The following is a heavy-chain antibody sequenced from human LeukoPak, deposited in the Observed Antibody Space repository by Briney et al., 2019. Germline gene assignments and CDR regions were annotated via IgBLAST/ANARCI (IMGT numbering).Heavy chain of an antibody. CDR2: ISAYNRNT. CDR3: ARDWGMTLFGVISTSRGQFDF. J-gene: IGHJ4*02. V-gene: IGHV1-18*04. CDR1: GYTFTVYR. D-gene: IGHD3-3*01. Sequence: ASVKVSCKASGYTFTVYRVHWVRQAPGQGLEWMGWISAYNRNTNYAQKLQGRVSMTTDTSTSTAYMELRTLRSDDTAVYYCARDWGMTLFGVISTSRGQFDFWGQGTLVTVSS.